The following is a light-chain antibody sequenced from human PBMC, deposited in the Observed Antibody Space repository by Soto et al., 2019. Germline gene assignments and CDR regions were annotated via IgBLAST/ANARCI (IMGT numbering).Light chain of an antibody. J-gene: IGKJ4*01. CDR2: DAS. Sequence: DLQMTQSPSSLSASVGDRLTITCQASQDISNHVNWYQQKPGKAPKLLIFDASHLETGVSSRFSGSGSGTDFTFTISSLQPGDIATYYCQQYDNYPLTFGGGTKVEIK. CDR3: QQYDNYPLT. CDR1: QDISNH. V-gene: IGKV1-33*01.